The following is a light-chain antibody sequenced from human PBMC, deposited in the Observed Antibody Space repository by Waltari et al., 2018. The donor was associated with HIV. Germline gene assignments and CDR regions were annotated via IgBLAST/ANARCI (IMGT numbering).Light chain of an antibody. CDR3: QQYDNVLFT. Sequence: DIQMTQFPSSLSASVGDRVTITCQASQDISNSLNWYQQTPGKAPKLLNYDASNLDTGVPSRFSGSGYGTDFIFSISSLQPEDIATYYCQQYDNVLFTFGPGTKVDIK. J-gene: IGKJ3*01. CDR2: DAS. V-gene: IGKV1-33*01. CDR1: QDISNS.